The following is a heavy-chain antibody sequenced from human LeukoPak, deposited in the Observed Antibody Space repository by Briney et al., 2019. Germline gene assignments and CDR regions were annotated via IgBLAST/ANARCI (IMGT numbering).Heavy chain of an antibody. Sequence: GASVKVSCKASGGTFSSYAISWVRQAPGQGLEWMGWINPNSGDINYAQKFQGRVTMTRDTSISTAYMELSRLRSDDTAVYYCARDLGHSSGWYIDYWGQGTLVTVSS. CDR3: ARDLGHSSGWYIDY. CDR1: GGTFSSYA. J-gene: IGHJ4*02. CDR2: INPNSGDI. D-gene: IGHD6-19*01. V-gene: IGHV1-2*02.